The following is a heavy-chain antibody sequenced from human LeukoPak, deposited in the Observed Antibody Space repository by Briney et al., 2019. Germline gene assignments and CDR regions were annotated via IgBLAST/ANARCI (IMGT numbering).Heavy chain of an antibody. D-gene: IGHD2-15*01. CDR2: IYPDDSDT. J-gene: IGHJ4*02. CDR3: ARQESEITTPANRYFDR. Sequence: GESLKISCKGSGYNFANDWIGWVRQMPGKGLEWMGIIYPDDSDTVYSPSFQGQVIISADKSISTAYLQWSSLKASDSAIYYCARQESEITTPANRYFDRWGQGTLVAVSS. CDR1: GYNFANDW. V-gene: IGHV5-51*01.